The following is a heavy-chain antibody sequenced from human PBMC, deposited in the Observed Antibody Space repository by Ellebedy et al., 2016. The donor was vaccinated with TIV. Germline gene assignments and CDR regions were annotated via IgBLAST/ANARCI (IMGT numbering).Heavy chain of an antibody. Sequence: PGGSLRLSCAVSGFILSDHDMDWVRQAPGKGLEWVGRTRNKPNNYTTEYAASVKGRFTISRDDSKNSLYLHMNSLKIEDTAVYYCTGWRSGDPTWGQGTLVTVSS. CDR2: TRNKPNNYTT. CDR3: TGWRSGDPT. CDR1: GFILSDHD. V-gene: IGHV3-72*01. J-gene: IGHJ5*02. D-gene: IGHD4-17*01.